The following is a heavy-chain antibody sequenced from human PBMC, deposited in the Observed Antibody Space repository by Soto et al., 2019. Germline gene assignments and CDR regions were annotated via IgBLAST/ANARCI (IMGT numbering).Heavy chain of an antibody. CDR1: GYTFTSYY. Sequence: GASMKVSFKASGYTFTSYYMHLVRQAPGQRLEWMGIINPSGGSTSYAQKFQGRVTMTRDTSTSTVYMELSSLRSEDTAVYYCAWWGGHDGPHDDAFGIWGQGTMVTVSS. V-gene: IGHV1-46*01. CDR3: AWWGGHDGPHDDAFGI. CDR2: INPSGGST. J-gene: IGHJ3*02. D-gene: IGHD2-15*01.